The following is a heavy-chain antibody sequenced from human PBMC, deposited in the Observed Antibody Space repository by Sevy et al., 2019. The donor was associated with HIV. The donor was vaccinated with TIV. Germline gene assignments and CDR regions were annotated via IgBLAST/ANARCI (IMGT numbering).Heavy chain of an antibody. CDR1: GGSITSLY. V-gene: IGHV4-59*08. CDR3: AGENAWGRGYS. D-gene: IGHD1-26*01. CDR2: IYYNGHI. J-gene: IGHJ4*02. Sequence: SETLSLTCTVSGGSITSLYWNWIRPPPGKGLEWIANIYYNGHINYNPSLKSRVTFSLDTSKNQFSLRLSSVTAADTAMYYCAGENAWGRGYSWGQGTLVTVSS.